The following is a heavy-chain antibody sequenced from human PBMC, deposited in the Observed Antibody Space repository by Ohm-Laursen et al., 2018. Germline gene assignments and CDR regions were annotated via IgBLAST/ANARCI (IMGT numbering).Heavy chain of an antibody. V-gene: IGHV3-7*01. CDR2: IKQDGSEK. J-gene: IGHJ1*01. D-gene: IGHD4-23*01. CDR1: GFTFNTYA. CDR3: ARAGILRWPEYFQH. Sequence: GSLRLSCTASGFTFNTYAMSWVRQAPGKGLEWVANIKQDGSEKYYVDSVKGRFTISRDNAKNSLYLQMNSLRAEDTAVYYCARAGILRWPEYFQHWGQGTLVTVSS.